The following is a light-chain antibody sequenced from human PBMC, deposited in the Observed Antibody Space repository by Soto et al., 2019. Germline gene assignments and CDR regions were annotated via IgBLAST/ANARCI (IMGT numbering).Light chain of an antibody. CDR3: ATWDDNMSGHV. Sequence: QSVLPQPPSASGTPGQRVAISCSGSSSNIKTNYVHWYQHLPGMGPKLLIYRNNQRPSGVPDRFSASKSGTSASLVISGLRSEDEADYYCATWDDNMSGHVFGTGTKLTVL. CDR2: RNN. V-gene: IGLV1-47*01. J-gene: IGLJ1*01. CDR1: SSNIKTNY.